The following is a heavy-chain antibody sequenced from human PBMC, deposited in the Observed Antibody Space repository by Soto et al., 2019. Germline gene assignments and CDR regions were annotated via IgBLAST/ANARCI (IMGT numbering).Heavy chain of an antibody. Sequence: ETLSLTCSVSGYSVSSCDYYWAWIRQPPGKGLEWIGSMFYSGLTYYNPSLKSRVTLSVDTSKNHFSVRLNSVTAADTAVYYCAPLTVSLSGPYGIHVWGQGTTVTVSS. V-gene: IGHV4-39*01. CDR2: MFYSGLT. CDR3: APLTVSLSGPYGIHV. J-gene: IGHJ6*02. D-gene: IGHD2-15*01. CDR1: GYSVSSCDYY.